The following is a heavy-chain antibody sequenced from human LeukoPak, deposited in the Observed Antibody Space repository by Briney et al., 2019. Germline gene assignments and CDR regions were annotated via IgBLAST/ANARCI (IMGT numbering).Heavy chain of an antibody. D-gene: IGHD2-21*01. J-gene: IGHJ4*02. CDR3: ARAYRQSHDY. CDR1: GGSISSYY. Sequence: SETLSRTCTVSGGSISSYYWSWIRQPPGKGLEWIGYIYDSGSSNYNPSLKSRVTISVDTSKNQFSLKLSSVTAADTAVYYCARAYRQSHDYWGQGTLVTVSP. CDR2: IYDSGSS. V-gene: IGHV4-59*01.